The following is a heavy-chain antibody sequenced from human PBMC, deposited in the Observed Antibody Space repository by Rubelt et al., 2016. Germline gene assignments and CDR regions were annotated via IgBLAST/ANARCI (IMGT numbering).Heavy chain of an antibody. CDR2: IYYSGST. CDR3: ARDRVLVGNWYFDL. D-gene: IGHD2-15*01. V-gene: IGHV4-39*07. Sequence: QLQLQESGPGLVKPSETLSLTCTVSGGSISSSSYYWGWIRQPPGKGLEWIGSIYYSGSTYYNPSLKSRVTISVDTSKNQFSLKLSSVTAADTAVYYCARDRVLVGNWYFDLWGRGTLVTVSS. J-gene: IGHJ2*01. CDR1: GGSISSSSYY.